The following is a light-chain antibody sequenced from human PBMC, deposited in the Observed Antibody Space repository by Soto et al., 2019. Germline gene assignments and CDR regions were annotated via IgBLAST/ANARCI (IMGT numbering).Light chain of an antibody. CDR2: DAS. CDR1: QSVSSSY. CDR3: QQYGSSPPYT. V-gene: IGKV3-20*01. J-gene: IGKJ2*01. Sequence: EIVLTQSPGTLSLSPGERATLSCRASQSVSSSYLAWYQQKPGQAPRLLIYDASSRATGIPDRSSGSGSGTDFTLTISRLEPEDFAVYYCQQYGSSPPYTFGQGTKLEIK.